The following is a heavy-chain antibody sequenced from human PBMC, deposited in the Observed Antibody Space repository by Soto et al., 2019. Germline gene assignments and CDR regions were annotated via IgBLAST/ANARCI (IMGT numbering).Heavy chain of an antibody. J-gene: IGHJ4*02. D-gene: IGHD6-6*01. V-gene: IGHV4-61*01. CDR2: IYYTGST. Sequence: PSETLSLTCTVSGGSVNSDNFYWSWIRQPPGRGLEWIGYIYYTGSTNYNPSLKSRVTISIDTSRNQFSLKLSSVTAADTAVYYCAREFSNSPEAFDSWGRGSLVTVSS. CDR3: AREFSNSPEAFDS. CDR1: GGSVNSDNFY.